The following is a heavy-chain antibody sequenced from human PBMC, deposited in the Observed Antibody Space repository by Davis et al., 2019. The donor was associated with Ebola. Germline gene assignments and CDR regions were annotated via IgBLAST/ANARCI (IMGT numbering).Heavy chain of an antibody. D-gene: IGHD3-9*01. Sequence: AASVKVSCKASGYTFNSHGISWVRQAPGQGLEWMAWISAYNGHTNYAQKLQGRVTMTTDTSTSTAYMELRSLRSDDTAVYYCARDLTGTYNFDYWGQGTLVTVSS. V-gene: IGHV1-18*01. CDR1: GYTFNSHG. CDR2: ISAYNGHT. J-gene: IGHJ4*02. CDR3: ARDLTGTYNFDY.